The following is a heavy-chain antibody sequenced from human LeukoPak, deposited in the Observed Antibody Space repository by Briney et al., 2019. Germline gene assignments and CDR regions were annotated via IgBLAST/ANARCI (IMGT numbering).Heavy chain of an antibody. V-gene: IGHV3-66*01. D-gene: IGHD6-19*01. J-gene: IGHJ4*02. CDR1: GFTVSSDY. CDR2: IYIGGST. CDR3: ARIPSGWSYYFDY. Sequence: GGSLRLSCAASGFTVSSDYMSWVRQAPGKGLEWVSVIYIGGSTDYADSVKGRFTMSRDNSKNTVYLQMNSLRAEDTAVCYCARIPSGWSYYFDYWGQGTLVTVSS.